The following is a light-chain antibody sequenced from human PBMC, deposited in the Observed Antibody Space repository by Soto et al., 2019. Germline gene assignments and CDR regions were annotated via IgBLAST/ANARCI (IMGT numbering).Light chain of an antibody. CDR1: QSIKNNF. Sequence: EIVLTQSPGTLSLSPGERATLSCRASQSIKNNFLAWYQQKPGQAPRLLIYGASNRATGIPERFSGSGSGTDFTLTISRLEPEDFAVYYCQQYGSSRITFGQGTRLEIK. J-gene: IGKJ5*01. CDR2: GAS. CDR3: QQYGSSRIT. V-gene: IGKV3-20*01.